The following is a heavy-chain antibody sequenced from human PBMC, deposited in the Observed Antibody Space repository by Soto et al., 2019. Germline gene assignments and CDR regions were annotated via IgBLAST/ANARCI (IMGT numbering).Heavy chain of an antibody. V-gene: IGHV3-30*18. Sequence: GGSLRLSCEVSGFTFSTHGMHWVRQSPGKGLEWVAGTSYDGTNKYYARSVQGRFTISRENSMKTLYLQMNSLRTEDTAVYYCAKDLSGARWYYDALDVWGQGTTVTVSS. CDR3: AKDLSGARWYYDALDV. CDR2: TSYDGTNK. D-gene: IGHD2-15*01. CDR1: GFTFSTHG. J-gene: IGHJ6*02.